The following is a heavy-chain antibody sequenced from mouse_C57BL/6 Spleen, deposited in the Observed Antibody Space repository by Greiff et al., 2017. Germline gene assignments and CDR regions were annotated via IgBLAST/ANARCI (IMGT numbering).Heavy chain of an antibody. D-gene: IGHD2-4*01. CDR1: GYAFSSYW. J-gene: IGHJ4*01. CDR2: IYPGDGDT. V-gene: IGHV1-80*01. Sequence: QVQLQQSGAELVKPGASVKISCKASGYAFSSYWMNWVKQRPGKGLEWIGQIYPGDGDTNYNGKFKGKATLTADKSSSTAYMQLSSLTSEDSAVYFCARHDYWDYYAMDYWGQGTSVTVSS. CDR3: ARHDYWDYYAMDY.